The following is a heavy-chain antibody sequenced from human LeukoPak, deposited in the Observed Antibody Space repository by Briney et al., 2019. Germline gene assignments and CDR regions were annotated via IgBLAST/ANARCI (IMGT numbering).Heavy chain of an antibody. CDR1: GGSISSYY. V-gene: IGHV4-59*01. CDR2: IYYSGST. Sequence: SETLPLTCTVSGGSISSYYWSWIRQPPGKGLEWIGNIYYSGSTNCNPPLKSRVTISVDTSKNQFSLKLRSVTAADTAVYYCARVKGYPNGRYYFDYWGQGTLVTVSS. D-gene: IGHD5-12*01. CDR3: ARVKGYPNGRYYFDY. J-gene: IGHJ4*02.